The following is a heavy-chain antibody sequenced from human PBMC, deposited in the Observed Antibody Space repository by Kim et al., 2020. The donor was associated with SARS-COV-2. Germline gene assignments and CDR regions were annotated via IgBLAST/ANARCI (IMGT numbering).Heavy chain of an antibody. Sequence: GGSLRLSCAASGFTFSSYGMHWVRQAPGKGLEWVAVIWYDGSNKYYADSVKGRFTISRDNSKNTLYLQMNSLRAEDTAVYYCAKGASYGSGSYYIRSWGQGTLVTVSS. CDR1: GFTFSSYG. D-gene: IGHD3-10*01. V-gene: IGHV3-33*06. CDR2: IWYDGSNK. J-gene: IGHJ4*02. CDR3: AKGASYGSGSYYIRS.